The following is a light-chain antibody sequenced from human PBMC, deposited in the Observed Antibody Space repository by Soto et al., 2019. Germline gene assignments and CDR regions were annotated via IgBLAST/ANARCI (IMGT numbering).Light chain of an antibody. CDR3: CSYAGSSTLV. Sequence: QSALTQVASVSGSPGQSITISCTGTSSDIGSYNLVSWYQQHPGKAPKLMIYEGSKRPSGVSDRFSGSKSGNTASLTISGLQAEDEADYYCCSYAGSSTLVFGGGTKLTVL. J-gene: IGLJ2*01. V-gene: IGLV2-23*01. CDR2: EGS. CDR1: SSDIGSYNL.